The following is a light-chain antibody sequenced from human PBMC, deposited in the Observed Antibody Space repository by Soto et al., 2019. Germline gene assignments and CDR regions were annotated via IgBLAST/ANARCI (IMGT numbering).Light chain of an antibody. Sequence: QSALTQPPSVSGAPGQRVTISCTGSSSNIGAGFDVHWYQQLPGTAPKLLIYGNVDRPSGVPDRFSGSKSGTSGSLAITGLQAEDEADYYCQSYDSSLSGYVFGTGTKLTVL. J-gene: IGLJ1*01. CDR3: QSYDSSLSGYV. CDR2: GNV. V-gene: IGLV1-40*01. CDR1: SSNIGAGFD.